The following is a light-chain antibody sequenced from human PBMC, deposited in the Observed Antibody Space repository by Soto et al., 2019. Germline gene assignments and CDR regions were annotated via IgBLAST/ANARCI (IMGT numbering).Light chain of an antibody. V-gene: IGKV3D-15*01. CDR3: QQYNKWPPLT. CDR1: QSVNSD. J-gene: IGKJ3*01. CDR2: GAS. Sequence: VVMTQSPATLSVSPGERVTLSCRASQSVNSDLAWYQQKPGQAPRLLIYGASTRATGIPARFSGSGSGTEFTLAISSLQSEDFAVYYCQQYNKWPPLTFGPGTKVDIK.